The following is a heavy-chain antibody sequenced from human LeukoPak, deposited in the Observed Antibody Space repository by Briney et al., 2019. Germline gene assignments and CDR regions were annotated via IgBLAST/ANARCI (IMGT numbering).Heavy chain of an antibody. J-gene: IGHJ6*03. V-gene: IGHV1-2*02. Sequence: ASVKVSCKASGYTFTGYYMHWVRQAPGQGLEWMGWINPNSGGTNYAQKFQGRVTMTRDTSISTAYMELSRLRSDDTAVYYCARDFVGRGSGSYYPPYYYMDVWGKGTTVTVSS. CDR3: ARDFVGRGSGSYYPPYYYMDV. D-gene: IGHD3-10*01. CDR1: GYTFTGYY. CDR2: INPNSGGT.